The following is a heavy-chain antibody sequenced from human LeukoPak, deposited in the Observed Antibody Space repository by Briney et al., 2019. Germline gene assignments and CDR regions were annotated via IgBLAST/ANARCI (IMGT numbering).Heavy chain of an antibody. V-gene: IGHV3-23*01. CDR3: AKGLHIVVVTATGTTFDY. J-gene: IGHJ4*02. D-gene: IGHD2-21*02. CDR1: GFTFSSYA. Sequence: PGGSLRLSCAASGFTFSSYAMSWVRQAPGKGLEWVSGISGSGGSTYNADSVKGRFTISRDNSKNTLYLQMNSPRAEDTAVYYCAKGLHIVVVTATGTTFDYWGQGTLVTVSS. CDR2: ISGSGGST.